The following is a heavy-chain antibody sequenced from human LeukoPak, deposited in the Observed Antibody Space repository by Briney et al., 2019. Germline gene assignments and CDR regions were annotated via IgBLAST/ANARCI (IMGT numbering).Heavy chain of an antibody. J-gene: IGHJ6*02. Sequence: GGSLRLSCAASGFTFSSYAMSWVRQAPEKGLEWVSSISHSGGTTYYADSVKGRFTISRDNSKNTLYLQMNSLRDEDTAVYYCARDMDKLGDYYGMDVWGQGTTVVVSS. CDR3: ARDMDKLGDYYGMDV. D-gene: IGHD3-16*01. CDR1: GFTFSSYA. V-gene: IGHV3-23*01. CDR2: ISHSGGTT.